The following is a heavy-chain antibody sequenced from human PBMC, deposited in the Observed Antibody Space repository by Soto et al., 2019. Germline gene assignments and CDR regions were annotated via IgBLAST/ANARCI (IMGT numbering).Heavy chain of an antibody. CDR2: ISGYNGNT. V-gene: IGHV1-18*01. J-gene: IGHJ6*02. Sequence: ASVKVSCKDSVYTFSNYGISWVRQGPGQGLEWMGWISGYNGNTHYEEKVQDRIKMTTDITSSTVYMHLSGLTSDDTATYYCAIWSHWNPLYFRGMDVWGQGTTVTVSS. D-gene: IGHD1-1*01. CDR3: AIWSHWNPLYFRGMDV. CDR1: VYTFSNYG.